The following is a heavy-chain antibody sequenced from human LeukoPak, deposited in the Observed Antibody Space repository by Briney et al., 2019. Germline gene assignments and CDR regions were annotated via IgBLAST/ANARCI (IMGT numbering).Heavy chain of an antibody. CDR3: ARGNLYYYDSSGYYFKFDY. V-gene: IGHV4-34*01. D-gene: IGHD3-22*01. J-gene: IGHJ4*02. CDR1: GGSFSGYY. Sequence: KPSETLSLTCAVYGGSFSGYYWSWIRQPPGKGLEWIGEINHSGSTNYNPSLKSRVTMSVDTSKNQFSLKLSSVTAADTAVYYCARGNLYYYDSSGYYFKFDYWGQGTLVTVSS. CDR2: INHSGST.